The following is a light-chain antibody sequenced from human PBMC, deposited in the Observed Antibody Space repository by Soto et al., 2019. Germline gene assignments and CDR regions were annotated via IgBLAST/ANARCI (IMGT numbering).Light chain of an antibody. Sequence: QSVLTQPASVSGSPGQSITISCTGTSSDVGGYNYVSWYQQHPGKAPKPMIYDVSNRPSGVSNRFSGSKSGNTASLTISGLQAEDEADYYCSSYTSSSTPCYVFGTGTKVTVL. V-gene: IGLV2-14*01. CDR1: SSDVGGYNY. CDR3: SSYTSSSTPCYV. J-gene: IGLJ1*01. CDR2: DVS.